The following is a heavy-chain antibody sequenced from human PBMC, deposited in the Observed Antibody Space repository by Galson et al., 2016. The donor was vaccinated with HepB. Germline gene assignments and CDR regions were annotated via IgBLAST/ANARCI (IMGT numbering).Heavy chain of an antibody. CDR2: INSRSSPI. D-gene: IGHD4-23*01. Sequence: SLRLSCAASGFVFSTYNMNWVRQAPGKGPEWVAYINSRSSPIYYADSVKGRFTISRDNAKNSLYLQMNSLRDEDTAVYYWARVGREDYGGRTFGFDYWGRGTLVTVSS. V-gene: IGHV3-48*02. CDR3: ARVGREDYGGRTFGFDY. CDR1: GFVFSTYN. J-gene: IGHJ4*02.